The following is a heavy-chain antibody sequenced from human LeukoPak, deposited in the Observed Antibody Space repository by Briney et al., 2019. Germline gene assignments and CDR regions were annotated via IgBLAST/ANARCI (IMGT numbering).Heavy chain of an antibody. CDR2: ISAYNGNT. CDR1: GYTFTSYG. Sequence: ASVKVSCKASGYTFTSYGISWLRQAPGQGLEWMGWISAYNGNTNYAQKLQGRVTMTTDTSTSTAYMELRSLRSDDTAVYYCARTQWELPHDAFDIWGQGTMVTVSS. J-gene: IGHJ3*02. V-gene: IGHV1-18*01. D-gene: IGHD1-26*01. CDR3: ARTQWELPHDAFDI.